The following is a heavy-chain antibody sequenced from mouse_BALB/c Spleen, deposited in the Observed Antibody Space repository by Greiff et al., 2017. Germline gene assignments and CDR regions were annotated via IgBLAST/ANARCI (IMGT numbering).Heavy chain of an antibody. CDR1: GFTFSSYG. CDR3: ARHYYYGSSLYAMDY. J-gene: IGHJ4*01. V-gene: IGHV5-6*01. CDR2: ISSGGSYT. D-gene: IGHD1-1*01. Sequence: EVQLVESGGDLVKPGGSLKLSCAASGFTFSSYGMSWVRQTPDKRLEWVATISSGGSYTYYPDSVKGRFTISRDNAKNTLYLQMSSLKSEDTAMYYCARHYYYGSSLYAMDYWGQGTSVTVSS.